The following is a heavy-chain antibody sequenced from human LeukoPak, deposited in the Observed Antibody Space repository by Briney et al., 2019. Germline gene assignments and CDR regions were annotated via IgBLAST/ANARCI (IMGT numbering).Heavy chain of an antibody. CDR3: AKGARGDTVTSIVGLNWFDP. J-gene: IGHJ5*02. D-gene: IGHD4-17*01. Sequence: GGSLRLSCAASGFTFSSYAMHWVRQAPGKGLEWVAVISYDGSHKYYADSVKGRFSISRDNSKNTLYLQMNSLRADDTAVYYCAKGARGDTVTSIVGLNWFDPWGQGTLVTVSS. CDR2: ISYDGSHK. CDR1: GFTFSSYA. V-gene: IGHV3-30*04.